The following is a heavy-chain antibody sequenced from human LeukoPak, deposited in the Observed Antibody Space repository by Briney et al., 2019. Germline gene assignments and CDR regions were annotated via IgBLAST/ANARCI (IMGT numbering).Heavy chain of an antibody. V-gene: IGHV1-2*02. Sequence: ASVKVSCQASGYTFTGYYMHWVRQAPGQGLEWMGWINPNSGGTNYAQKFQGRVTMTRDTSISTAYMELSRLRSDDTAVYYCAKSYYDFWSGFTQMYYFDYWGQGTLVTVSS. CDR2: INPNSGGT. CDR1: GYTFTGYY. J-gene: IGHJ4*02. D-gene: IGHD3-3*01. CDR3: AKSYYDFWSGFTQMYYFDY.